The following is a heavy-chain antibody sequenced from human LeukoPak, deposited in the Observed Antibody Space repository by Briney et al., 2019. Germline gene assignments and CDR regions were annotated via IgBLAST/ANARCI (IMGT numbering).Heavy chain of an antibody. CDR3: ARIGGAWNEQYYFDY. CDR1: GYPISSSNW. D-gene: IGHD1-1*01. CDR2: IYYSGST. V-gene: IGHV4-28*01. Sequence: SETLSLTCAVSGYPISSSNWWGWIRQPPGKGLEWIGYIYYSGSTYYNPSLKSRVTMSVDTSKNQFSLKLSSVTAVDTAVYYCARIGGAWNEQYYFDYWGQGTLVTVYS. J-gene: IGHJ4*02.